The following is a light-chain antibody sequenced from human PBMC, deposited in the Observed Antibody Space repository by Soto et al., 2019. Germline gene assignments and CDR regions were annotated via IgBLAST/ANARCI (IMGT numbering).Light chain of an antibody. CDR3: QQSGSSPRT. V-gene: IGKV3-20*01. Sequence: EIVLTQSPGTLSLSPGERATLSCRASQSVRNLYLAWYQQKPGQAPRLLIYDASNRATGIPDRFSGSGSGTDFTLTINRLEPEDFAVYYCQQSGSSPRTFGQGTKLEIK. J-gene: IGKJ2*01. CDR1: QSVRNLY. CDR2: DAS.